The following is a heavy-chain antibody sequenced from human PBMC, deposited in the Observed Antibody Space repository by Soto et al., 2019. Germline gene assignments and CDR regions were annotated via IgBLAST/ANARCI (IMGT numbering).Heavy chain of an antibody. J-gene: IGHJ6*02. D-gene: IGHD4-17*01. Sequence: PSETLSLTCTVSGGSISSYYWSWIRQPPGKGLEWIGYIYYSGSTNYNPSLKSRVTISVDTSKNQFSLKLSSMTAADTAVYYCARDYGDYGYYYYGMDVWGQGTTVTVSS. CDR3: ARDYGDYGYYYYGMDV. CDR1: GGSISSYY. CDR2: IYYSGST. V-gene: IGHV4-59*01.